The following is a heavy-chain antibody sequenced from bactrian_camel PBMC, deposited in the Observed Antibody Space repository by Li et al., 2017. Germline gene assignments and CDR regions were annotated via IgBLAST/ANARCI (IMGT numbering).Heavy chain of an antibody. CDR2: IESDGST. Sequence: VQLVESGGGSVQAGGSLRLSCVVSGYTYSSYCLGWFRQAPGKEREPVAGIESDGSTSYADSVKGRFTISQDSAKNILYLQMHSLKPEDTAMYTCAANDQLWVGECGQYEYNYWGQGTQVTVS. V-gene: IGHV3S26*01. J-gene: IGHJ4*01. CDR1: GYTYSSYC. CDR3: AANDQLWVGECGQYEYNY. D-gene: IGHD3*01.